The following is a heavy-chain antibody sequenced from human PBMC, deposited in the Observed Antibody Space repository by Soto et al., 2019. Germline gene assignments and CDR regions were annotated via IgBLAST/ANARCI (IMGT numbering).Heavy chain of an antibody. J-gene: IGHJ4*02. D-gene: IGHD6-13*01. CDR1: GFTFSNYW. CDR2: IKQ. CDR3: LVASAAY. V-gene: IGHV3-7*01. Sequence: GGSLRLSCAASGFTFSNYWMTWARQAPGKGLEWVANIKQDSVKGRFIISRDNSQNTVYLQMSSLTTADTAVYYCLVASAAYWGQGTQVTVSS.